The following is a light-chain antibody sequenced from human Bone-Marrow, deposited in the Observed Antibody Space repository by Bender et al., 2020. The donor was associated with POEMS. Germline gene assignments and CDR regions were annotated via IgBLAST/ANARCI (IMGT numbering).Light chain of an antibody. CDR2: EGN. V-gene: IGLV2-23*01. CDR3: CSYAGRGRV. J-gene: IGLJ2*01. Sequence: QSALTQPASVSGSPGQSITISCTGTSSDVGNYNLVSWYQQHPGKAPKLMIYEGNKRPSGVSDRFSGSKSGNTASLTISGRQAEDEADYYCCSYAGRGRVFGGGTKLTVL. CDR1: SSDVGNYNL.